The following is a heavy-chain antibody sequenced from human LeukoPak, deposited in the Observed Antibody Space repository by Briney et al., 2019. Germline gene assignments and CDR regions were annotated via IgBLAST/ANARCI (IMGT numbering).Heavy chain of an antibody. J-gene: IGHJ4*02. D-gene: IGHD5-18*01. CDR3: ARVEYSYGYSYYFDY. Sequence: SETLSLTCTVSGGSISSGSYYWSWIRQPAGKGLEWIGRIYTSGSTNYNPSLKSRATISVDTSKNQFSLKLSSVTAADTAVYYCARVEYSYGYSYYFDYWGQGTLVTVSS. CDR1: GGSISSGSYY. V-gene: IGHV4-61*02. CDR2: IYTSGST.